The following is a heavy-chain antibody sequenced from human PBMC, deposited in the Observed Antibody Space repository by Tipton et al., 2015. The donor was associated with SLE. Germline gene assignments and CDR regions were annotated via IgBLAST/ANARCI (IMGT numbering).Heavy chain of an antibody. CDR2: INHSGST. CDR3: ARGLAGPIVVVPAAMGWFDP. CDR1: GGSFSGYY. D-gene: IGHD2-2*01. Sequence: LRLSCAVYGGSFSGYYWSWIRQPPGKGLEWIGEINHSGSTNYNPSLKSRVTISVDTSKNQFSLKLSSVAAADTAVYYCARGLAGPIVVVPAAMGWFDPWGQGTLVTVSS. J-gene: IGHJ5*02. V-gene: IGHV4-34*01.